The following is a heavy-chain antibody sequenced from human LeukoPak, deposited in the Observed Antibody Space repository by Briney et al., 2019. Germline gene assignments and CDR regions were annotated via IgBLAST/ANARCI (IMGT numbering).Heavy chain of an antibody. Sequence: GGSLRLSCAAPGFTFSDYYMSWIRQAPGKGLEWVSYISSSSSYTNYADSVKGRFTISRDNAKNSLYLQMNSLRAEDTAVYYCARAVQLCFYDYWGQGTLVTVSS. CDR2: ISSSSSYT. CDR1: GFTFSDYY. D-gene: IGHD5-18*01. CDR3: ARAVQLCFYDY. V-gene: IGHV3-11*06. J-gene: IGHJ4*02.